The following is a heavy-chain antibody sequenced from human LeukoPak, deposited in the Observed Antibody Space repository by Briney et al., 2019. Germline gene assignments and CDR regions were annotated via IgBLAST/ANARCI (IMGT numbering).Heavy chain of an antibody. J-gene: IGHJ4*02. V-gene: IGHV3-9*01. CDR2: ISWNSGRM. CDR3: ARDPIAAAGLFDY. CDR1: GFTFDDYA. Sequence: PGGSLRLSCAASGFTFDDYAMHWVRQAPGKGLEWVSSISWNSGRMGYADSVKGRFTISRDNAKNSLYLQMNSLRAEDTAVYYCARDPIAAAGLFDYWGQGTLVTVSS. D-gene: IGHD6-13*01.